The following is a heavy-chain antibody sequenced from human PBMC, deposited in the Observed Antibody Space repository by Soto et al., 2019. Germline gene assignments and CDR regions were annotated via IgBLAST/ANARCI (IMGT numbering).Heavy chain of an antibody. CDR1: GYTFTSYA. V-gene: IGHV1-18*01. J-gene: IGHJ4*02. CDR2: INPSDGNR. CDR3: ARDRLRGYDSSGFYS. Sequence: GASVKVSCKASGYTFTSYAMKWVRQAPGQGLEWMGWINPSDGNRNFAQKFEDRVTMTTATSTNTVFLELRSLKSDDTAIYYCARDRLRGYDSSGFYSWGQGTMVTVSS. D-gene: IGHD3-22*01.